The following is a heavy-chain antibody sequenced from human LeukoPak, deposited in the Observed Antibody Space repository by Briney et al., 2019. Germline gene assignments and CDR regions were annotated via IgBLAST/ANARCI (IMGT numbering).Heavy chain of an antibody. D-gene: IGHD1-26*01. Sequence: GGSLRLSCVASGVTLSNYAMSWARQAPGKGLEWVSGISSSGSGGNTYYADSVKGRFTISRDSSRNTLFLHMNTLRAEDTAIYYRAKGPTVGASYWYFDLWGRGTLVTVSS. J-gene: IGHJ2*01. V-gene: IGHV3-23*01. CDR1: GVTLSNYA. CDR2: ISSSGSGGNT. CDR3: AKGPTVGASYWYFDL.